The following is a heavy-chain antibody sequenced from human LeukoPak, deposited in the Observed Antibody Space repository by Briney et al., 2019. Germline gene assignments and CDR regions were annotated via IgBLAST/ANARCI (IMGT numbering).Heavy chain of an antibody. J-gene: IGHJ4*02. D-gene: IGHD3-22*01. CDR1: GGTFSSYA. CDR3: ATQSENYYDSSGYYREAPSFDY. V-gene: IGHV1-69*13. CDR2: IIPILGTA. Sequence: ASVKVSCKASGGTFSSYAISWVRQAPGQGLEWMGGIIPILGTANYAQKFQGRVTITADESTSTAYMELSSLRSEDTAVYYCATQSENYYDSSGYYREAPSFDYWGQGTLVTVSS.